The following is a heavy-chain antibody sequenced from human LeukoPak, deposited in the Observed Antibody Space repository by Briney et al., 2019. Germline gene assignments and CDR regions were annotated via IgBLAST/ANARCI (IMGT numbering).Heavy chain of an antibody. Sequence: GGSLRLSCAASGFTYSHYGMHWARQAPGKGLEWVAVIWSDATEKYYGDAVKGRFTISRDNSRNTLYLQMNSLRAEDTAVYYCAKDAQRGFDYSNSLEYWGQGTLVTVSS. CDR2: IWSDATEK. CDR1: GFTYSHYG. D-gene: IGHD4-11*01. CDR3: AKDAQRGFDYSNSLEY. J-gene: IGHJ4*02. V-gene: IGHV3-33*06.